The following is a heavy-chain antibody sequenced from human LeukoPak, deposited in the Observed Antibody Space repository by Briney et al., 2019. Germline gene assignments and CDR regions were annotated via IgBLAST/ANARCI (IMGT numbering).Heavy chain of an antibody. Sequence: GASVKVSCKASGYTFTSYDINWVRQATGQGLEWMGWINPNSGVTNYAQKFQGRVTMTRDTSISTAYMDLSRLTSDDTAVYYCARDQGEQLVPGYWGQGTLVTVSS. V-gene: IGHV1-2*02. CDR3: ARDQGEQLVPGY. CDR2: INPNSGVT. J-gene: IGHJ4*02. D-gene: IGHD6-6*01. CDR1: GYTFTSYD.